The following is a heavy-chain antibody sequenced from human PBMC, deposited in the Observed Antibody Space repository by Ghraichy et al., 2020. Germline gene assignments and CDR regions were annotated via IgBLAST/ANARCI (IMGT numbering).Heavy chain of an antibody. Sequence: GGSLRLSCAASGFTFSSYWMHWVRQTPGKGLEWVSRITSDGRITTHADSVKGRFTISRDNARNTLYLHLNSLTGDDTAVYYFARDSDVVRGFHMDVWGQGTTVIVSS. J-gene: IGHJ6*02. V-gene: IGHV3-74*01. D-gene: IGHD3-10*01. CDR1: GFTFSSYW. CDR2: ITSDGRIT. CDR3: ARDSDVVRGFHMDV.